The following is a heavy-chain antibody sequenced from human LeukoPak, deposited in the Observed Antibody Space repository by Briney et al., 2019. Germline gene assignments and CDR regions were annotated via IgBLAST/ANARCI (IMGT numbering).Heavy chain of an antibody. D-gene: IGHD1-26*01. CDR3: AKSGGSGLIDY. Sequence: SETLSLTCAVYGGSFSGFYWTWIRQPPGKGLEWIGEINHSGSTNYNPSLKSRVTISVDTSRNQFSLKLSSVAAADTAVYYCAKSGGSGLIDYWGQGTLVTVSS. J-gene: IGHJ4*02. CDR2: INHSGST. V-gene: IGHV4-34*01. CDR1: GGSFSGFY.